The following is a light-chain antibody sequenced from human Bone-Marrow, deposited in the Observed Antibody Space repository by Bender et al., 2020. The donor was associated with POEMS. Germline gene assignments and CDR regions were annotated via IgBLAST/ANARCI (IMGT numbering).Light chain of an antibody. V-gene: IGLV2-23*02. CDR2: EVT. CDR1: SSDVGSYNR. CDR3: CSYAGSSTWV. J-gene: IGLJ3*02. Sequence: QSALTQPASVSGSPGQSITISCTGTSSDVGSYNRVSWYQQNPGKAPKLMIYEVTERPSGVSHRFSGSKSGNTASLTISGLQAEDEADYYCCSYAGSSTWVFGGGTKVTVL.